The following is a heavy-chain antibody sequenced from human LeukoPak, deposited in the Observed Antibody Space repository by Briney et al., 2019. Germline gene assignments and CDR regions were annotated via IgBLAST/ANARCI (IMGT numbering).Heavy chain of an antibody. CDR1: GYSFTSGHY. CDR2: IYHTGSA. CDR3: ARGRYCSADICSGGDAFDI. Sequence: SETLSLTCSVSGYSFTSGHYWGWIRQPPGKGLEWIANIYHTGSAHYNPSLKSRVTISVDTSKNQFSLKLSSVTAADTAVYYCARGRYCSADICSGGDAFDIWGQGTMVSVSS. J-gene: IGHJ3*02. D-gene: IGHD2-15*01. V-gene: IGHV4-38-2*02.